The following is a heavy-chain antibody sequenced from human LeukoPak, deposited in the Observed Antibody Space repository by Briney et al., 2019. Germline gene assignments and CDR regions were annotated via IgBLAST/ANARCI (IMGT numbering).Heavy chain of an antibody. V-gene: IGHV4-61*05. CDR2: IYYSGST. Sequence: SETLSLTCTVPGDSISSSSYYWGWIRQPPGKGLEWIGYIYYSGSTNYNPSLKSRVTMSVDTSKNQFSLKLSSVTAADTAVYYCARNAAVATSRSWFDPWGQGTLVTVSS. CDR1: GDSISSSSYY. J-gene: IGHJ5*02. D-gene: IGHD6-19*01. CDR3: ARNAAVATSRSWFDP.